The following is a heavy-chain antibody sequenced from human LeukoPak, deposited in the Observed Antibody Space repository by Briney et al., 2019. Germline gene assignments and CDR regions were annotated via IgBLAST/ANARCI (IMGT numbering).Heavy chain of an antibody. V-gene: IGHV4-39*07. CDR1: GGSISSSSYY. D-gene: IGHD3-16*01. CDR2: IYYSGST. Sequence: SETLSLTCTVSGGSISSSSYYWGWIRQPPGKGLEWIGSIYYSGSTYYNPSLKSRVTISVDTSKNQFSLKLSSVTAADTAVYYCARDDRDDYVWGGHLGGAFDIWGQGTMVTVSS. CDR3: ARDDRDDYVWGGHLGGAFDI. J-gene: IGHJ3*02.